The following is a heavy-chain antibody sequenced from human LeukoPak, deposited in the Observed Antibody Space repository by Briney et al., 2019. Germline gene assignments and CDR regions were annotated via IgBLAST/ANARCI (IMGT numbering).Heavy chain of an antibody. CDR1: GYTFTNYG. V-gene: IGHV1-18*01. J-gene: IGHJ4*02. CDR2: ISAYNGDT. CDR3: ARDFSNTSGFKVVVDF. D-gene: IGHD1-26*01. Sequence: GASVKVSCKASGYTFTNYGITWVRQAPGQGLELMEWISAYNGDTKYAQKVQGRLTMTTDASTSTAYMELRSLTSDDTAVYYCARDFSNTSGFKVVVDFWGQGTLVTVSS.